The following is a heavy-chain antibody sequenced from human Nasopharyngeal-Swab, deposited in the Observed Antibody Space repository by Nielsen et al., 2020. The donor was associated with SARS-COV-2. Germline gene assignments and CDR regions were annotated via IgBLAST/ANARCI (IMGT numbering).Heavy chain of an antibody. D-gene: IGHD6-13*01. CDR3: ARDSSVAAAGRYYYYYYGMDV. V-gene: IGHV3-11*06. CDR2: ISSSSSYT. CDR1: GFTFSDYY. Sequence: GESLKISCAASGFTFSDYYMSWIRQAPGKGLEWVSYISSSSSYTNYADSVKGRFTISRDNAKNSLYLQMNSLRAEDTAVYYCARDSSVAAAGRYYYYYYGMDVWGQGTTVTVSS. J-gene: IGHJ6*02.